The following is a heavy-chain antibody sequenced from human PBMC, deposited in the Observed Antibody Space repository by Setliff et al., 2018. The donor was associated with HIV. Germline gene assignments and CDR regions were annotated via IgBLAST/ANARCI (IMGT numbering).Heavy chain of an antibody. CDR1: GGSISSYY. V-gene: IGHV4-59*01. Sequence: SETLSLTCTVSGGSISSYYWSWIRQPPGKGLEWIGYIYYSGSTNYNPSLKSRVTIPVDTSKTQFSLKLSSVTAADTAVYYCARGSSWQYYYYYYMDVWGKGTTVTVSS. CDR2: IYYSGST. D-gene: IGHD6-13*01. CDR3: ARGSSWQYYYYYYMDV. J-gene: IGHJ6*03.